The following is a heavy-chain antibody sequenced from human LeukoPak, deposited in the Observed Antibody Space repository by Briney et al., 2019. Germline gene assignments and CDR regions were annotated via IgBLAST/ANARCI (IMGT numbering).Heavy chain of an antibody. CDR3: ARGTGCTGGSCSYYGMDV. CDR1: GYTFSSYA. D-gene: IGHD2-15*01. Sequence: GASVKVSCKGSGYTFSSYAMHWVRQAPGQRLEWMGWINAGNGDTKYSQKFQGRVTITRDTSATTAYMELSSLRSEDTPVYYCARGTGCTGGSCSYYGMDVWGQGTTVTVSS. CDR2: INAGNGDT. V-gene: IGHV1-3*01. J-gene: IGHJ6*02.